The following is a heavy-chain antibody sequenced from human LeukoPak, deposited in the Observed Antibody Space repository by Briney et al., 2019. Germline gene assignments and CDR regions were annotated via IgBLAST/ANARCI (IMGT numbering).Heavy chain of an antibody. Sequence: GGSLRLSCAASGFTFSTYGMSWVRQAPGKGLQRVSGITASGDGTYYADSVKGRFTISRDNAKNTLYLQMNSLRAEDTAVYYCARDAVDTANAVWGQGTTVTVSS. CDR2: ITASGDGT. CDR1: GFTFSTYG. J-gene: IGHJ6*02. D-gene: IGHD5-18*01. CDR3: ARDAVDTANAV. V-gene: IGHV3-23*01.